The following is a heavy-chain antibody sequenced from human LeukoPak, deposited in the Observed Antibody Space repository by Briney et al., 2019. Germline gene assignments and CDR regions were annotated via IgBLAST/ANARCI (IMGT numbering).Heavy chain of an antibody. CDR3: AKVIWFGELFFDY. V-gene: IGHV3-23*01. Sequence: GGSLRLSCAASGFTFSSYAMSWVRQAPGKGLEWVSAISASGGSTYYADSVKGRFTISRDNSKNTLYLQMNSLRAEDTAVYYCAKVIWFGELFFDYWGQGTLVTVSS. CDR2: ISASGGST. CDR1: GFTFSSYA. D-gene: IGHD3-10*01. J-gene: IGHJ4*02.